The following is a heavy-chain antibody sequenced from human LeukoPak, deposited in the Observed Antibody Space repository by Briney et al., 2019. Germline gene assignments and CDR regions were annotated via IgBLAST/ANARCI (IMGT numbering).Heavy chain of an antibody. CDR3: ARVEYSGSYFGWFDS. V-gene: IGHV1-69*13. CDR2: IIPIFGTA. D-gene: IGHD1-26*01. J-gene: IGHJ5*01. Sequence: ASVMVSCKASGGTFSSYAISWVRQAPGQGLEWMGGIIPIFGTANYAQKFQGRVTITADESTSTAYMELSSLRSEDTAVYYCARVEYSGSYFGWFDSWGQGTLVTVSS. CDR1: GGTFSSYA.